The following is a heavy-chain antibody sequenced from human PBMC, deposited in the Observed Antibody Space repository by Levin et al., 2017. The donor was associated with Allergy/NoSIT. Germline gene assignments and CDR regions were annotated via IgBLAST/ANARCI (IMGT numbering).Heavy chain of an antibody. CDR3: TAIVATANYGMDV. D-gene: IGHD5-12*01. Sequence: GESLKISFSSSFFPFLFSALPCFRPSSFKGLEWVGRIRSKANSYATAYAASVKGRFTISRDDSKNTAYLQMNSLKTEDTAVYYCTAIVATANYGMDVWGQGTTVTVSS. J-gene: IGHJ6*02. CDR2: IRSKANSYAT. V-gene: IGHV3-73*01. CDR1: FFPFLFSA.